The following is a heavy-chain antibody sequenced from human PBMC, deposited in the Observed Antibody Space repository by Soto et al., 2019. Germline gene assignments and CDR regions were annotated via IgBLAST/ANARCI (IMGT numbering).Heavy chain of an antibody. V-gene: IGHV3-11*01. Sequence: GGSLRLSCAASGFTFSDYYMSWIRQAPGKGLEWVSYISSSGSTIYYADSVKGRFTISRDNAKNSLYLQMNSLRAEDTAVYYCARDRRSGYCSGGSCLRPWYNWFDPWGQGTLVTVSS. CDR3: ARDRRSGYCSGGSCLRPWYNWFDP. D-gene: IGHD2-15*01. J-gene: IGHJ5*02. CDR2: ISSSGSTI. CDR1: GFTFSDYY.